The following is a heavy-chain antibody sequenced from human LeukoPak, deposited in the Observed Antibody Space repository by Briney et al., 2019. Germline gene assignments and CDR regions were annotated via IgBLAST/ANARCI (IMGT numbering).Heavy chain of an antibody. Sequence: GGSLRLSCAASGFTFSSYAMSWVRQAPGKGLEWVSAISGSGGSTYYADSVKGRFTISRDNSKNTLYLQMNSLRAEDTAVYYCAKEANNYVWGSYRARQYNWFDPWGQGTLVIVSS. V-gene: IGHV3-23*01. J-gene: IGHJ5*02. CDR2: ISGSGGST. CDR3: AKEANNYVWGSYRARQYNWFDP. CDR1: GFTFSSYA. D-gene: IGHD3-16*02.